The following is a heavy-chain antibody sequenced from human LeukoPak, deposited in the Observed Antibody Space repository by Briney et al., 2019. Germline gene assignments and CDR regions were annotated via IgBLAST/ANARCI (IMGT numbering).Heavy chain of an antibody. CDR1: GYTFTGYY. V-gene: IGHV1-2*02. Sequence: VASVKVSCKASGYTFTGYYMHWVRQAPGQGLEWMGWINPNSGGTNYAQKFQGRVTMTRDTSISTAYMELSRLRSDDTAVYYCARARNDYGGPSYFDYWGQGTLVTVSS. D-gene: IGHD4-23*01. CDR2: INPNSGGT. J-gene: IGHJ4*02. CDR3: ARARNDYGGPSYFDY.